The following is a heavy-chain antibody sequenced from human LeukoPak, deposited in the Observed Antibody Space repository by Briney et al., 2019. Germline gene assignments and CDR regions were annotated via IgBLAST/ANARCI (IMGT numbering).Heavy chain of an antibody. CDR1: GGSVSSGSYY. D-gene: IGHD1-7*01. CDR3: ARTNFRNNWFDP. V-gene: IGHV4-61*01. J-gene: IGHJ5*02. Sequence: SETPSLTCTVSGGSVSSGSYYWSWIRQPPGKGLEWIGYIYYSGSTNYNPSLKSRVTISVDTSKSQFSLKLSSVTAADTAVYYCARTNFRNNWFDPWGQGTLVTVSS. CDR2: IYYSGST.